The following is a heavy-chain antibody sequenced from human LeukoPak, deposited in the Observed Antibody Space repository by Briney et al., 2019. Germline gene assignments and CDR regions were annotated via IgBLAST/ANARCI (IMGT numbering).Heavy chain of an antibody. CDR3: ARDIKQGMDV. Sequence: GGSLRLSCAASGFTFSTYAMYWVRQAPGKGLEWVSVIYSGGSTYYADSVKGRFTISRDNSKNTLYLQMNSLRAEDTAVYYCARDIKQGMDVWGQGTTVTVSS. CDR2: IYSGGST. D-gene: IGHD3-10*01. J-gene: IGHJ6*02. CDR1: GFTFSTYA. V-gene: IGHV3-66*01.